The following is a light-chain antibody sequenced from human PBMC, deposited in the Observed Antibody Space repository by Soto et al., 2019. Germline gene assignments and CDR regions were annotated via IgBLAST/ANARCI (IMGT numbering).Light chain of an antibody. CDR2: AAS. V-gene: IGKV1-8*01. CDR3: QHYSNSPWK. CDR1: QDIHNY. Sequence: AVLLTQSPSSFSASTGDRATITCRASQDIHNYLAWYQQVPGKAPKLLLYAASILQTGVPSRFSGSGTGTDISLTIDGLQSEDFATYFCQHYSNSPWKFGQGTKVE. J-gene: IGKJ1*01.